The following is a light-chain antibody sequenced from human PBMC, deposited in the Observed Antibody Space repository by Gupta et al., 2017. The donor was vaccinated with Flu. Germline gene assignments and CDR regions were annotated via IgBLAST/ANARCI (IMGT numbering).Light chain of an antibody. CDR1: QSLLYSDRNTH. V-gene: IGKV2-30*01. J-gene: IGKJ1*01. CDR2: RVS. CDR3: MQCSRWPLT. Sequence: DVVMKQPLPPPPVTLGQPASISSTSRQSLLYSDRNTHLPWFQQRPGQSPRRLIYRVSHRASGVPDRFSGSGSGTDFSLNISRLEAEDVGVYYCMQCSRWPLTFGQGTKVELK.